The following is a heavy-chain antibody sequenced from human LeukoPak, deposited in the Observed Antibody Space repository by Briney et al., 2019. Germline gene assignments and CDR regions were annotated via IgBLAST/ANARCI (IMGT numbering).Heavy chain of an antibody. Sequence: GGSLRLSCAASGFTFGDYGMRGVRQAPGKGREWLGFIRSKAYGGTTEYAASVKGRFSSSRDDSKTIGDVQINSLKTEATAVYYSTRDLHGDYEIVDSWGQGTPVTASS. CDR1: GFTFGDYG. D-gene: IGHD4-17*01. CDR2: IRSKAYGGTT. CDR3: TRDLHGDYEIVDS. J-gene: IGHJ4*02. V-gene: IGHV3-49*04.